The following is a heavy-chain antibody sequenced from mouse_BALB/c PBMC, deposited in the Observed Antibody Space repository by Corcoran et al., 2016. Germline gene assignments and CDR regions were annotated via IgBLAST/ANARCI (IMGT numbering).Heavy chain of an antibody. V-gene: IGHV1-18*01. D-gene: IGHD4-1*01. J-gene: IGHJ2*01. Sequence: DVLLQQAGPEMVKPRASVKRPCKASGYTFTDYNMEWVKQSHGKSLEWIGDINPNNGGTIYNQKFKGKAKLTVDKSSSTPYMELRSLTSEDTAVYYCARGLTGTLDYWGQGTTLTVSS. CDR3: ARGLTGTLDY. CDR2: INPNNGGT. CDR1: GYTFTDYN.